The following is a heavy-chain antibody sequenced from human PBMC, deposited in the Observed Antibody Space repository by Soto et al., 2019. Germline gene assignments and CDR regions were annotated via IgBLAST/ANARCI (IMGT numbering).Heavy chain of an antibody. CDR3: ARALAAAGTSYPYYYMDV. V-gene: IGHV4-4*02. Sequence: QVQLQESGPGLVKPSGTLSLTCAVSGGSISSSNWWNWVRQPPGEGLEWIGEIYHSGSTNYNPSLKSRVTISVDKSKNQFSLRLTSVTAADTAVYYCARALAAAGTSYPYYYMDVWGKGTAVTVSS. D-gene: IGHD6-13*01. J-gene: IGHJ6*03. CDR1: GGSISSSNW. CDR2: IYHSGST.